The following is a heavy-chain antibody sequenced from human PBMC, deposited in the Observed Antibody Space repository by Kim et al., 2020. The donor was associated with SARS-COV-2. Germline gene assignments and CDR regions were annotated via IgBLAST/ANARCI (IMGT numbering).Heavy chain of an antibody. CDR1: GFTFSSYA. V-gene: IGHV3-30*04. Sequence: GGSLRLSCAASGFTFSSYAMHWVRQAPGKGLEWVAVISYDGSNKYYADSVKGRFTISRDNSKNTLYLQMNSLRAEDTAVYYCARGAGAKYYFDYWGQGTLVTVSS. CDR2: ISYDGSNK. CDR3: ARGAGAKYYFDY. J-gene: IGHJ4*02.